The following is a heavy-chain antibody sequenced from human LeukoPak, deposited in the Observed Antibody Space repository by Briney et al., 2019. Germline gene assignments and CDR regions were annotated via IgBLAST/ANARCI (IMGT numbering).Heavy chain of an antibody. V-gene: IGHV3-7*01. J-gene: IGHJ4*02. CDR1: GFTFSSYW. Sequence: PWGSLSLSCAASGFTFSSYWLSWVRQAPGKGLEWVANIKQDGSEKYYVDSEKGRFTITRDKSQNTLYLQMNSLRAEDTAVYYCAKDSNGGVDYWGQGTLVTVSS. CDR2: IKQDGSEK. CDR3: AKDSNGGVDY.